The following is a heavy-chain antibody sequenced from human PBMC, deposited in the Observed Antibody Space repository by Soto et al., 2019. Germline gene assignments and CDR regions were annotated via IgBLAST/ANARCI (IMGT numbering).Heavy chain of an antibody. CDR1: GGSISSYY. V-gene: IGHV4-59*08. J-gene: IGHJ4*02. CDR3: ARRYGYSFDY. CDR2: IYNSGRT. Sequence: QVQLQESGPGLVKPSETLSLTCTVSGGSISSYYWSWIRQPPGKGLEWIGYIYNSGRTNYNPSLKRRVIVSVGTSKNQFSLKLSSVTAADTAVYYCARRYGYSFDYWGQGTLVTVSS. D-gene: IGHD1-1*01.